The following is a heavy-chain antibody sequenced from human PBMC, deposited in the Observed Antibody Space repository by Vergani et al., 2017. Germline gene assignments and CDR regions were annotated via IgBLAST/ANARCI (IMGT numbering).Heavy chain of an antibody. CDR1: GGSMSGYY. V-gene: IGHV4-59*01. J-gene: IGHJ5*02. CDR2: MYHSGIT. CDR3: GRVADFYGLGSRLLDL. D-gene: IGHD3-10*01. Sequence: QVRLQESGPGLVKPSETLSLTCSVSGGSMSGYYWSWIRQPPGKELEWIGYMYHSGITNYNPSLETRVTISGDTSKNQFSLNLNSVTAADTAVYYCGRVADFYGLGSRLLDLCGQGILVTVSS.